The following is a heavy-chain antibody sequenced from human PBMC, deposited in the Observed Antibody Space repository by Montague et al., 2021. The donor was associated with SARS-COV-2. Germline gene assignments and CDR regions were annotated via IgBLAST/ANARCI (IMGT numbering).Heavy chain of an antibody. V-gene: IGHV4-38-2*02. CDR1: GYSINSGYH. D-gene: IGHD4-17*01. J-gene: IGHJ4*02. CDR2: FYHGGST. CDR3: ARAAMSTVTKTDY. Sequence: SETLSLTCTVSGYSINSGYHWGWIRQPPGKGLEWIGSFYHGGSTYYNPSLKSRVTISRDTSKNQFSLKPSSVTAADTAVYYCARAAMSTVTKTDYWGQGTLVTVSS.